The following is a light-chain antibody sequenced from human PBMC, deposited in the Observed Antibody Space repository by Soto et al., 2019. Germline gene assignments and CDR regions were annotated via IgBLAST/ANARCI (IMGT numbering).Light chain of an antibody. V-gene: IGKV3-15*01. CDR2: DAS. CDR1: QSVSSN. CDR3: QHYNNWPRT. Sequence: EIVLTQSPATLSVSPGERATLSCTASQSVSSNLAWYQQKPGQGPRLLIYDASTRATGVPARFSGSGSGTEFTLTIGRLQSEDFAVYYCQHYNNWPRTFGQGTRLEMK. J-gene: IGKJ5*01.